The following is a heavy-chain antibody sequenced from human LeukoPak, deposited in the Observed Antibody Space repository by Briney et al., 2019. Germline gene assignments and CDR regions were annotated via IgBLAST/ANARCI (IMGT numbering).Heavy chain of an antibody. CDR1: GGSFSGYY. CDR2: INHSGST. J-gene: IGHJ5*02. V-gene: IGHV4-34*01. D-gene: IGHD6-19*01. CDR3: ASRSHSSGWYRFDP. Sequence: SETLSLTCAVYGGSFSGYYWSWICQPPGKGLEWIGEINHSGSTNYNPSLKSRVTISVDTSKNQFSLKLSSVTAADTAVYYCASRSHSSGWYRFDPWGQGTLVTVSS.